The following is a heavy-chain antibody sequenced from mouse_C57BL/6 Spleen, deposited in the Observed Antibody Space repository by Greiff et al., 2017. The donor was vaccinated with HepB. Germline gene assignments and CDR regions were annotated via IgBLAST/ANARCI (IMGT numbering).Heavy chain of an antibody. CDR2: IDPETGGT. V-gene: IGHV1-15*01. Sequence: VQLQQSGAELVRPGASVTLSCKASGYTFTDYEMHWVKQTPVHGLEWIGAIDPETGGTAYNQKFKGKAILTADISSSTAYMELRSLTSEDSAVYYCTRPTMVTSLFDYWGQGTTLTVSS. D-gene: IGHD2-9*01. CDR1: GYTFTDYE. CDR3: TRPTMVTSLFDY. J-gene: IGHJ2*01.